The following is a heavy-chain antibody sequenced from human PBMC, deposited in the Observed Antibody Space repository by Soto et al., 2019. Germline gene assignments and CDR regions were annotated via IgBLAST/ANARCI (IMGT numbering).Heavy chain of an antibody. CDR3: AKLYPSGYYHFDH. J-gene: IGHJ4*02. CDR2: IYYTGTT. CDR1: GDSISGGNYY. D-gene: IGHD3-22*01. V-gene: IGHV4-31*03. Sequence: TLSLTCTVSGDSISGGNYYWTWNRQHPGGGLEWIGYIYYTGTTHYSTSLQSRVTMSVDPSKNQISLTLKYLTPADPAVYFCAKLYPSGYYHFDHWGQGTLVTVSS.